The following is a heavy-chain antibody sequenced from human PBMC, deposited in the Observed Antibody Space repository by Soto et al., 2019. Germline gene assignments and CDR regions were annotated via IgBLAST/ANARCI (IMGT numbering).Heavy chain of an antibody. CDR1: GYTFTSYG. CDR2: ISAYNGNT. Sequence: GASVKVSCKASGYTFTSYGISWVRQAPGQGLEWMGWISAYNGNTNYAQKLQGRVTMTTDTSTSTAYMELRSLRSDDTAVYYCAREFIKMGAYCGGDCYSESYFQHWGQGTLVTVSS. CDR3: AREFIKMGAYCGGDCYSESYFQH. J-gene: IGHJ1*01. D-gene: IGHD2-21*01. V-gene: IGHV1-18*01.